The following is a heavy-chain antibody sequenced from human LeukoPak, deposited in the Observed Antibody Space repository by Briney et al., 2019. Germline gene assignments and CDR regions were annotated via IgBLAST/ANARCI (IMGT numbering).Heavy chain of an antibody. V-gene: IGHV3-53*01. J-gene: IGHJ4*02. CDR1: GFTVSGHY. D-gene: IGHD3-10*01. CDR3: ARNKGVYGSGSYDN. Sequence: PGGSLRLSCAASGFTVSGHYWSGVGQAPGKGLEWVSQINSGGTTYYADSVKGRFTISRDNSKNTLYLQMNSLRAEDTAVYHCARNKGVYGSGSYDNWGPGTLVTVSS. CDR2: INSGGTT.